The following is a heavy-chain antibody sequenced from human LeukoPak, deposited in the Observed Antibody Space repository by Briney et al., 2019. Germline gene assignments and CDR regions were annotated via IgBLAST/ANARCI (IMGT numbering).Heavy chain of an antibody. Sequence: SETLSLTCTVSGGSISSYYWSWIRQPPGKGLEWIGYIYTSGSTNYNPSLKSRVTISVDTSKNQFSLKLSSVTAADTAVYYCARHVGAMMIFDYWGQGTLVTVSS. CDR1: GGSISSYY. D-gene: IGHD5-12*01. J-gene: IGHJ4*02. CDR3: ARHVGAMMIFDY. V-gene: IGHV4-4*09. CDR2: IYTSGST.